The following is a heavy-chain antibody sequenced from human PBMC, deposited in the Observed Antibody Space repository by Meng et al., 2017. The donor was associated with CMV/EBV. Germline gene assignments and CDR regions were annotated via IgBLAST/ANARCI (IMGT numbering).Heavy chain of an antibody. CDR3: ARDGGIAAGYYFDY. Sequence: SETLSLTCTVSGGSISSYYWSWIRQPPGKGLEWIGYIFYSGSTNYNPSLKSRVTISVDTSKNQFSLKLSSVTAADTAVYYCARDGGIAAGYYFDYWGQGTLVTVSS. V-gene: IGHV4-59*01. J-gene: IGHJ4*02. CDR2: IFYSGST. CDR1: GGSISSYY. D-gene: IGHD6-13*01.